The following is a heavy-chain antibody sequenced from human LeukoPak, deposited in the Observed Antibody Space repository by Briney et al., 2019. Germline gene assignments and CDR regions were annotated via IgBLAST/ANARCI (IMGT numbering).Heavy chain of an antibody. CDR2: ISYDGSNK. V-gene: IGHV3-30*04. Sequence: PGGSLRLSCAASGSTFSSYAMHWVRQAPGKGLEWVAVISYDGSNKYYADSVKGRFTISRDNSKNTLYLQMNSLRAEDTAVYYCARDVYGSGALGAFDYWGQGTLVTVSS. CDR3: ARDVYGSGALGAFDY. D-gene: IGHD3-10*01. J-gene: IGHJ4*02. CDR1: GSTFSSYA.